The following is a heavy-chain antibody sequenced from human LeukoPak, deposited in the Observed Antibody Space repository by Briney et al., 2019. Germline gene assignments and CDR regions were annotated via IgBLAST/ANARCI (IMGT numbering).Heavy chain of an antibody. Sequence: GGSLRLSCAASGFTFRTYGMHWVRQAPGKGLEWVSVIFHDGINKYYADSVKGRFAISRDNSNNTLYLQMNSLRAEDTAVYYCAKEFIPRIGEFFTYSDFDYWGQGTLVTVSS. CDR3: AKEFIPRIGEFFTYSDFDY. D-gene: IGHD3-10*01. V-gene: IGHV3-30*18. J-gene: IGHJ4*02. CDR2: IFHDGINK. CDR1: GFTFRTYG.